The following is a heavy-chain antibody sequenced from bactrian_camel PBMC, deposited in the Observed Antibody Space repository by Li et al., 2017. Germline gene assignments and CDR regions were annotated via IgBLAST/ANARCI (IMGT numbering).Heavy chain of an antibody. CDR2: LVPAYGGT. CDR1: TPTYSSNC. V-gene: IGHV3S54*01. CDR3: AAGSQPEAMRGRAE. Sequence: QVQLVESGGGSVQAGGSLGLSCAASTPTYSSNCMGWYRQAPGKEREGVACLVPAYGGTLYADSVKGRFTISRDNAKNTLYLQMNSLKTEDTAVYYCAAGSQPEAMRGRAERGQGTQVTVS. J-gene: IGHJ4*01. D-gene: IGHD1*01.